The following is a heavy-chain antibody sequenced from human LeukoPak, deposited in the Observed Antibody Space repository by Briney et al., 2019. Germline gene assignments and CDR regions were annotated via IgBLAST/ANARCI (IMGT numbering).Heavy chain of an antibody. CDR2: IYYSGNT. D-gene: IGHD1-26*01. J-gene: IGHJ4*02. CDR1: GGSISSGGYY. Sequence: PSETLSLTCTVSGGSISSGGYYWSWIRQPPGKGLEWIGYIYYSGNTNYNPSLKSRVTISIDTSKNQFSLKLSSVTAADTAVYYCARVGDGLFDYWGQGTLVTVSS. CDR3: ARVGDGLFDY. V-gene: IGHV4-61*08.